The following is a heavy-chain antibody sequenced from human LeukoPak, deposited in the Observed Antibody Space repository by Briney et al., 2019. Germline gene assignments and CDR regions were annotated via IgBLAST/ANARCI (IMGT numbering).Heavy chain of an antibody. CDR1: GFTFSSYG. J-gene: IGHJ4*02. D-gene: IGHD6-19*01. CDR3: AKDYSSGNFDY. V-gene: IGHV3-30*18. CDR2: ISYDGSNK. Sequence: GGSLRLSCAASGFTFSSYGMHWVRQAPGKGLEWVAVISYDGSNKYYADSVKGRFTISRDNSKNTLYPQMNSLRAEDTAVYYCAKDYSSGNFDYWGQGTPVTVSS.